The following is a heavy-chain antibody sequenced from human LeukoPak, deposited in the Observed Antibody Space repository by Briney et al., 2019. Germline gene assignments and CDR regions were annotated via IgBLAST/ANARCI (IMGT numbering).Heavy chain of an antibody. CDR3: ARVLRYFDWPGDWFDP. CDR1: GYSFTSYW. J-gene: IGHJ5*02. Sequence: PGESLKISRKGSGYSFTSYWIGWVRQMPGKGLEWMGIIYPGDSDTRYSPSFQGQVTISADKSISTAYLQWSSLKASDTAMYYCARVLRYFDWPGDWFDPWGQGTLVTVSS. CDR2: IYPGDSDT. D-gene: IGHD3-9*01. V-gene: IGHV5-51*01.